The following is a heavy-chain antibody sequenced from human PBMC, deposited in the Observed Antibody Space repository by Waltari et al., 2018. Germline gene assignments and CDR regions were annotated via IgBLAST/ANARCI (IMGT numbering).Heavy chain of an antibody. J-gene: IGHJ4*02. CDR3: AREKTVGSPDYVGGIDY. Sequence: QVQLVESGGGLVTPGGSLTLSCVTSGFTFSDYYLPLVRQAPGKGLECVSYISDSGRTTYYADSVKGRFTMSRDNANSLLFLQMNNVRAEDTAFYFCAREKTVGSPDYVGGIDYWGQGTLVTVSS. D-gene: IGHD4-17*01. CDR1: GFTFSDYY. V-gene: IGHV3-11*01. CDR2: ISDSGRTT.